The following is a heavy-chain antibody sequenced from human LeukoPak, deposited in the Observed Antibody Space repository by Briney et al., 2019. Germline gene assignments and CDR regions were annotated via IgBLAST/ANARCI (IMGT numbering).Heavy chain of an antibody. CDR3: ARGSRDYYGSGSYYIDY. D-gene: IGHD3-10*01. CDR1: GCTFSSYA. Sequence: SVKVSCKASGCTFSSYAISWVRQAPGQGLEWMGGIIPIFGTTNYAQKFQGRVTITTDESTSTAYMELSSLRSEDTAVYYCARGSRDYYGSGSYYIDYWGQGTLVTVSS. J-gene: IGHJ4*02. CDR2: IIPIFGTT. V-gene: IGHV1-69*05.